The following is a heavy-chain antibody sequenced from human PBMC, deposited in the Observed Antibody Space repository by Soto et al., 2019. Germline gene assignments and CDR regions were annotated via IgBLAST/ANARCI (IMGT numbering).Heavy chain of an antibody. D-gene: IGHD6-13*01. CDR2: ISWNSGSI. CDR3: VADSSSWYMYYFDY. J-gene: IGHJ4*02. Sequence: GGSLRLSCAASGFTFDDYAMHWVRQAPGKGLEWVSGISWNSGSIGYADSVKGRFTISRDNAKNSLYLQMNSLRAEDTALYYCVADSSSWYMYYFDYWGQGTLVTVS. CDR1: GFTFDDYA. V-gene: IGHV3-9*01.